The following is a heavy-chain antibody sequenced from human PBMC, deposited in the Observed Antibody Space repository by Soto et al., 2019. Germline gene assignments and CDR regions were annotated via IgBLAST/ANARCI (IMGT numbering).Heavy chain of an antibody. V-gene: IGHV4-59*08. CDR1: GGSISSYY. J-gene: IGHJ4*02. D-gene: IGHD3-9*01. CDR3: ARRYDILTPLFDY. Sequence: QVQLQESGPGLVKPSETLSLTCTVSGGSISSYYWSWIRQPPGKGLEWIGYIYYSGSTNYNPSLKSRVTIPVDTSKNQCSPKLSSVTAADTAVYYCARRYDILTPLFDYWGQGTLVTVSS. CDR2: IYYSGST.